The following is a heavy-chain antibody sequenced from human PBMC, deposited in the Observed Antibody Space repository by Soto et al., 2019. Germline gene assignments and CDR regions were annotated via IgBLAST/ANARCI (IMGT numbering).Heavy chain of an antibody. J-gene: IGHJ5*01. CDR3: ARTPITIFEVRGPGGDS. CDR2: ISYSGST. Sequence: QVQLQESGPGLVKSSQTLSLTCTVSGASINSGDYYWSRIRQHPGKGLEWIGYISYSGSTYYNPSLKSRVTISVDTSKNQFSLKLSSVTAADTAVYYCARTPITIFEVRGPGGDSWGQGTLVTVSS. D-gene: IGHD3-3*01. V-gene: IGHV4-31*03. CDR1: GASINSGDYY.